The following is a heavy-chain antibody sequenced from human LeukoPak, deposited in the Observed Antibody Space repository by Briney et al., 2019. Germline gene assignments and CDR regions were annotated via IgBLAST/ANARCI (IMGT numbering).Heavy chain of an antibody. CDR2: TYYRSKWYN. J-gene: IGHJ4*02. CDR3: ARRLGAAGIFDY. CDR1: GDSVSSNSNS. D-gene: IGHD6-13*01. V-gene: IGHV6-1*01. Sequence: SQTLSLTCTISGDSVSSNSNSWNWIRQSPSRGLEWLGRTYYRSKWYNEYAVSVKSRITINPDTSKNQFSLQLNSVTPEDTAIYYCARRLGAAGIFDYWGQRTLVTVSS.